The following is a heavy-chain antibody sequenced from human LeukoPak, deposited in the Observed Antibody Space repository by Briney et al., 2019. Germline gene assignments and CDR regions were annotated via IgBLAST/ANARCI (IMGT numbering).Heavy chain of an antibody. CDR3: ARTTVTTHWFDP. CDR2: INHSGST. V-gene: IGHV4-34*01. CDR1: GFTFSNYW. J-gene: IGHJ5*02. D-gene: IGHD4-11*01. Sequence: AGGSLRLSCAASGFTFSNYWMSWIRQPPGKGLEWIGEINHSGSTNYNPSLKSRVTISVDTSKNQFSLKLSSVTAADTAVYYCARTTVTTHWFDPWGQGTLVTVSS.